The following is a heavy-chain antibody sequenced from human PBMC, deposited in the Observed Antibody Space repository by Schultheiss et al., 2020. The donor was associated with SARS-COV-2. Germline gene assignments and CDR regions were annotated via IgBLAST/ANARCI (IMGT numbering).Heavy chain of an antibody. V-gene: IGHV3-30*04. D-gene: IGHD2-2*01. Sequence: GGSLRLSCAASGFTFSSYAMHWVRQAPGKGLEWVAVISYDGSNKYYADSVKGRFTISRDNSKNTLYLQMNSLRAEDTAVYYCARDGSVPAGNNWFDPWGQGTLVTVSS. CDR3: ARDGSVPAGNNWFDP. CDR2: ISYDGSNK. CDR1: GFTFSSYA. J-gene: IGHJ5*02.